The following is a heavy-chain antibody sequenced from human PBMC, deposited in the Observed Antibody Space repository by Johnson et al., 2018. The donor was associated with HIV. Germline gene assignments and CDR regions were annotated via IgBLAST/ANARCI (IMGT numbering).Heavy chain of an antibody. D-gene: IGHD1-26*01. V-gene: IGHV3-30*18. CDR1: GFTFSSYA. J-gene: IGHJ3*02. Sequence: VQLVESGGGVVQPGRSLRLSCAASGFTFSSYAMHWVRQAPGKGLEWVAVISYDGSHKYSADFVKGRFTISRDTSKHSVFLQMNSLRPEDTAVYYCAKSWQSGSRDDACQIGGQGTIVTVSS. CDR3: AKSWQSGSRDDACQI. CDR2: ISYDGSHK.